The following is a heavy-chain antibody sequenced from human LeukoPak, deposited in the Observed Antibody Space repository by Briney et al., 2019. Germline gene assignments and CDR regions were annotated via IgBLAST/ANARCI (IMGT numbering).Heavy chain of an antibody. J-gene: IGHJ3*02. CDR1: GGSISSYY. CDR2: IYYSGST. V-gene: IGHV4-59*12. CDR3: ARVSFPIGGEGAFDI. Sequence: SDTLSLTCTVSGGSISSYYWSWIPQPPGKGLEWIGYIYYSGSTNYNPSLKSRVTISVDTSKNQFSLKLSSVTAADTAVYYCARVSFPIGGEGAFDIWGQGTMVTVSS. D-gene: IGHD3-10*01.